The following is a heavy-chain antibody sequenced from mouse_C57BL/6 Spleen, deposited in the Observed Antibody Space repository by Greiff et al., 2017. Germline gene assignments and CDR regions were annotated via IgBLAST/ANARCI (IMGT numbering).Heavy chain of an antibody. D-gene: IGHD2-2*01. Sequence: EVQLQQSGPELVKPGASVKMSCTASGYTFTDYNMHWVKQSHGKSLEWIGYINPNNGGTSYNQKFKGKATLTVNKSSSTAYMELLSLTSEDSAVYYCARYGYEGNYAMDYWGQGTSVTVSS. CDR3: ARYGYEGNYAMDY. J-gene: IGHJ4*01. CDR1: GYTFTDYN. CDR2: INPNNGGT. V-gene: IGHV1-22*01.